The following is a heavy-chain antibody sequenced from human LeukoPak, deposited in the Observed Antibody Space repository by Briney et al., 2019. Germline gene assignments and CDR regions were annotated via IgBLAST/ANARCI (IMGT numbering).Heavy chain of an antibody. Sequence: SETLSLTCTVSGASISSYYYNWIRQTAGGGLEWIGRLYISGSTDYNPSLKSRVTISVDTSNNQFSLKLNSVTAADTAVYFCARDLSGSLYFDYWGQGVLVTVSS. V-gene: IGHV4-4*07. D-gene: IGHD3-10*01. CDR3: ARDLSGSLYFDY. J-gene: IGHJ4*02. CDR1: GASISSYY. CDR2: LYISGST.